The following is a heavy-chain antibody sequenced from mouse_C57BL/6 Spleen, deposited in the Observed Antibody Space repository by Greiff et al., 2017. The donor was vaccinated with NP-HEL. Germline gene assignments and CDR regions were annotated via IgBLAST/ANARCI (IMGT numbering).Heavy chain of an antibody. CDR3: AQWGGSSSPFDY. J-gene: IGHJ2*01. Sequence: SGAELARPGASVKMSCKASGYTFTSYTMHWVKQRPGQGLEWIGYINPSSGYTKYNQKFKDKATLTADKSSSTAYMQLSSLTSEDSAVYYCAQWGGSSSPFDYWGQGTTLTVSS. V-gene: IGHV1-4*01. CDR2: INPSSGYT. D-gene: IGHD1-1*01. CDR1: GYTFTSYT.